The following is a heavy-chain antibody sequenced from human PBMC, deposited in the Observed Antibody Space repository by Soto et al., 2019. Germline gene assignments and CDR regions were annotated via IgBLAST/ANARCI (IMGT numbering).Heavy chain of an antibody. Sequence: QVQLVQSGAEVKKPGASVKVSCKASGYTFTSYDINWVRQATGQGLEWMGWTNPNSGNTGYAQKFQGRVTMTRNTSTSTAYMELSSLRCEEPAVYYCARDRTFYAVDYWGQGAVVSVPS. D-gene: IGHD4-17*01. CDR1: GYTFTSYD. J-gene: IGHJ4*02. CDR3: ARDRTFYAVDY. CDR2: TNPNSGNT. V-gene: IGHV1-8*01.